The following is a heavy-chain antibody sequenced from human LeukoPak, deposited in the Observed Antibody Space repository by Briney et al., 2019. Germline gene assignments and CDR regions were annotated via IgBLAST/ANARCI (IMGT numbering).Heavy chain of an antibody. CDR3: AGLLLTYASGSYRFDY. CDR1: GGTFSSYA. D-gene: IGHD3-10*01. V-gene: IGHV1-69*04. Sequence: ASVKVSCKASGGTFSSYAISWVRQAPGQGLEWMGRIIPILGIANYAQKFQGRVTITADKSTSTAYMELSSLRSEDTALYYCAGLLLTYASGSYRFDYWGQGTLVTVSS. CDR2: IIPILGIA. J-gene: IGHJ4*02.